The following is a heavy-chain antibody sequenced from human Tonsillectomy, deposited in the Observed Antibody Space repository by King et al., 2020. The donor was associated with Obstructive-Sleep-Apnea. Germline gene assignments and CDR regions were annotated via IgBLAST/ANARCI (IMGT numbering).Heavy chain of an antibody. Sequence: VQLQESGSGLVKPSQTLSLTCAVSGGSISSGGYSWSWIRQPPGKGLEWIGYIYHSGSTYYNPSLKSRVTISVDRSKNQFSLKLSPVTAADTAVYYCARGSGKHYYYYYGMDVWGQGTTVTVSS. V-gene: IGHV4-30-2*01. J-gene: IGHJ6*02. CDR3: ARGSGKHYYYYYGMDV. CDR1: GGSISSGGYS. D-gene: IGHD3-10*01. CDR2: IYHSGST.